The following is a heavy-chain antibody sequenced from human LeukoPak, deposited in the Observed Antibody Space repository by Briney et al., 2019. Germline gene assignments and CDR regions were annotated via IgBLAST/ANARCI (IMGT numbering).Heavy chain of an antibody. Sequence: PGGPLRLSCAASGFTFSSYAMSWVRQAPGKGLEWVSTISNSDDSTYYADSVKGRFTISRDNSENTLFLRMNSLRAEDTAVYYCAKATGYLLWGQGTLVIVSS. D-gene: IGHD1-14*01. CDR3: AKATGYLL. CDR1: GFTFSSYA. CDR2: ISNSDDST. J-gene: IGHJ4*02. V-gene: IGHV3-23*01.